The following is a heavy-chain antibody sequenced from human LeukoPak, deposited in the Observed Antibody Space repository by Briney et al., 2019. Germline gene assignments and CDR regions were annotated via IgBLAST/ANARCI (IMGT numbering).Heavy chain of an antibody. Sequence: GGSLRLSCAASGFTFSSYSMNWVRQAPGKGLEWVSSISSSSSYIYYADSVKGRFTISRDNAKNSLYLQMNSLRAEDTAAYYCARDGGRVVGAFDIWGQGTMVTVSS. V-gene: IGHV3-21*01. CDR2: ISSSSSYI. J-gene: IGHJ3*02. CDR1: GFTFSSYS. D-gene: IGHD2-15*01. CDR3: ARDGGRVVGAFDI.